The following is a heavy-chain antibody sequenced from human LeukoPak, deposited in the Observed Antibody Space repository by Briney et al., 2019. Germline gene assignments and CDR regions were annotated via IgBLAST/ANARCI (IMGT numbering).Heavy chain of an antibody. CDR1: GFTFSSYW. D-gene: IGHD3-10*01. J-gene: IGHJ6*03. V-gene: IGHV3-7*01. Sequence: GGSLRLSCAASGFTFSSYWMSWVRQAPGKGLEWVANIKQDGSEKYYADSVKGRFTISRDNAKNSLYLQMNSLRAEDTAVYYCARGGMVRGYYMDVWGKGTTVTVSS. CDR2: IKQDGSEK. CDR3: ARGGMVRGYYMDV.